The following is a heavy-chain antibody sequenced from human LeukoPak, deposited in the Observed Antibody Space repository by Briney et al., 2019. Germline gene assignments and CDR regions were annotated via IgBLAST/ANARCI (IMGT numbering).Heavy chain of an antibody. CDR3: AGLWFGVDY. CDR2: IYYSGST. D-gene: IGHD3-10*01. CDR1: GGSISSYY. V-gene: IGHV4-59*08. J-gene: IGHJ4*02. Sequence: SETLSLTCTVSGGSISSYYWSWIRQPPGKGLEWIGYIYYSGSTNYNPSLKSRVTISVDTSKNQFSLKLSSVTAADTAVYYCAGLWFGVDYWGQGTLVTVSS.